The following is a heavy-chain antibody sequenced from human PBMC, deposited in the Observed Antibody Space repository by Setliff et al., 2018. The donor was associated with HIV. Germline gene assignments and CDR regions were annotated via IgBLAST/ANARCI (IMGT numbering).Heavy chain of an antibody. J-gene: IGHJ3*01. V-gene: IGHV4-34*01. CDR1: GGSFSGYY. CDR2: INHGGST. CDR3: ASDYSSRHDAFDL. D-gene: IGHD6-13*01. Sequence: PSETLSLTCAVYGGSFSGYYWSWIRQPPRKGLEWIGKINHGGSTNYNPSLKSRVTISIDTSKNQFSLKLSSVTAADTAVYYCASDYSSRHDAFDLWGQGTVVTVSS.